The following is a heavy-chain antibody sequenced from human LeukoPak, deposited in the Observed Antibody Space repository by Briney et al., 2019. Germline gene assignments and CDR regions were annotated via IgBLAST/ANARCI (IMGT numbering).Heavy chain of an antibody. J-gene: IGHJ6*03. CDR3: AKVRARDYYYYYMDV. CDR1: GFTFSSYS. CDR2: ISGSGGST. D-gene: IGHD1-26*01. Sequence: PGGSLRLSCAASGFTFSSYSMNWVRQAPGKGLEWVSAISGSGGSTYYADSVKGRFTISRDNSKNTLYLQMNSLRAEDTAVYYCAKVRARDYYYYYMDVWGKGTTVTISS. V-gene: IGHV3-23*01.